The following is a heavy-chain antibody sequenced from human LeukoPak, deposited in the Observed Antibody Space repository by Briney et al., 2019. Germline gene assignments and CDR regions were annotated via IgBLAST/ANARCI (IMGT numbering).Heavy chain of an antibody. V-gene: IGHV4-59*01. D-gene: IGHD5-18*01. CDR1: DNSISSYY. CDR3: ARTRRGFNYGFPSRDLLQALDV. J-gene: IGHJ3*01. CDR2: ISYSGNT. Sequence: TSETLSLKCTVSDNSISSYYWSWIRQRPGEGLEWIGYISYSGNTKYNPSLKSRVTISLDTSKTQISLKVSSVTAADTAVYSCARTRRGFNYGFPSRDLLQALDVWGRGTIVTVSS.